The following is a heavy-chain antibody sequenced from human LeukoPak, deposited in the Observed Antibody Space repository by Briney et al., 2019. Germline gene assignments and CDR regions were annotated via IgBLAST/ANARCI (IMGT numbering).Heavy chain of an antibody. D-gene: IGHD2-15*01. CDR3: AKGLRYCSGGSYYSFYYYGMDV. V-gene: IGHV3-23*01. CDR2: ISGSGGST. Sequence: GGSLRLSCAASGFTLSSYAMSWVRQAPGKGLEWVSAISGSGGSTYYADSVKGRFTISRDNSKNTLYLQMNSLRAEDTAVYYCAKGLRYCSGGSYYSFYYYGMDVWGQGTTVTVSS. J-gene: IGHJ6*02. CDR1: GFTLSSYA.